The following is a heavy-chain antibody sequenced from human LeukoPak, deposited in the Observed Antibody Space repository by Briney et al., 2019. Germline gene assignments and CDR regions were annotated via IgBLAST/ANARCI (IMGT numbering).Heavy chain of an antibody. V-gene: IGHV3-21*01. CDR3: ARDIGYVGTNWFDP. Sequence: PGGSLRLSCAASGFTFSSYSMNWVRQAPGKGLEWVSSISSSSSYIYYADSVKGRFTISRDNAKNSLYLQMNSLRAEDTAVYYCARDIGYVGTNWFDPWGQGALVTVSS. J-gene: IGHJ5*02. CDR1: GFTFSSYS. CDR2: ISSSSSYI. D-gene: IGHD1-26*01.